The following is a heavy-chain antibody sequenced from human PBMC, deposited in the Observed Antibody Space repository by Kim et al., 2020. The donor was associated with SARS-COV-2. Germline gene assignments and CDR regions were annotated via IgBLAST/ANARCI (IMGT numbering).Heavy chain of an antibody. CDR2: ISAYNGNT. Sequence: ASVKVSCKASGYTFTSYGISWVRQAPGQGLEWMGWISAYNGNTNYAQKLQGRVTMTTDTSTSTAYMELRSLRSDDTAVYYCARMGRYCTNGLCFPGTYYYYGMDVWGQGTTVTVSS. V-gene: IGHV1-18*01. J-gene: IGHJ6*02. D-gene: IGHD2-8*01. CDR1: GYTFTSYG. CDR3: ARMGRYCTNGLCFPGTYYYYGMDV.